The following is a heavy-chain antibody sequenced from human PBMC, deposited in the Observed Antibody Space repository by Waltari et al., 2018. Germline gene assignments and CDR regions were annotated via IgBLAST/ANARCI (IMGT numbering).Heavy chain of an antibody. Sequence: QVQLVQSGAEVKKPGSSVKVSCKASGGTFSSYAISWVRQAPGQGLEWMGRINPNSGGTNYAQKFQGRVTMTRDTSISTAYMELSRLRSDDTAVYYCARDRGGSYTLDYWGQGTLVTVSS. V-gene: IGHV1-2*02. D-gene: IGHD1-26*01. J-gene: IGHJ4*02. CDR1: GGTFSSYA. CDR3: ARDRGGSYTLDY. CDR2: INPNSGGT.